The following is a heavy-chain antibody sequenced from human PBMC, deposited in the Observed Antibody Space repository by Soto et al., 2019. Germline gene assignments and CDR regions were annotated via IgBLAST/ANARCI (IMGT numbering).Heavy chain of an antibody. V-gene: IGHV3-66*01. CDR1: GFTVSSNY. D-gene: IGHD6-19*01. CDR3: AREGPHLSSGWTGDDAFDI. CDR2: IYSGGST. Sequence: EVQLVESGGGLVQPGGSLRLSCAASGFTVSSNYMSWVRQAPGKGLEWVSVIYSGGSTYYADSVKGRFTISRDNSKNTLYLQMNSLRAEDTAVYYCAREGPHLSSGWTGDDAFDIWGQGTMVTVSS. J-gene: IGHJ3*02.